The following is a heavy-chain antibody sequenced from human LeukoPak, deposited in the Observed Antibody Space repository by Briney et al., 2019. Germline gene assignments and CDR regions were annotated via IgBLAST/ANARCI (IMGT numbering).Heavy chain of an antibody. CDR3: ARAERVIAAAAHRVGAFDI. CDR2: IYHSGST. V-gene: IGHV4-30-2*01. J-gene: IGHJ3*02. CDR1: GGSISSGGYS. Sequence: SQTLSLTCAVSGGSISSGGYSWSWIRQPPGKGLEWIGYIYHSGSTYYNPSLKSRVTISVDRSKNQFSLKLSSVTAADTAVYYCARAERVIAAAAHRVGAFDIWGQGTMVTVSS. D-gene: IGHD6-13*01.